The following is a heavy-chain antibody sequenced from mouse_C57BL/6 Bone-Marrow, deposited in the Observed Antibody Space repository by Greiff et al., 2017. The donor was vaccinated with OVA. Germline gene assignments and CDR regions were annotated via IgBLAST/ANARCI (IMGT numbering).Heavy chain of an antibody. D-gene: IGHD2-4*01. CDR2: INPNNGGT. CDR1: GYTFTDYY. V-gene: IGHV1-26*01. J-gene: IGHJ2*01. Sequence: EVQLQQSGPELVKPGASVKISCKASGYTFTDYYMNWVKQSHGKSLEWIGDINPNNGGTSYNQKFKGKATLTVDKSSSTAYMELRSLTSEDSAVYYCAREDYGAAYYFDYWGQGTTLTVSS. CDR3: AREDYGAAYYFDY.